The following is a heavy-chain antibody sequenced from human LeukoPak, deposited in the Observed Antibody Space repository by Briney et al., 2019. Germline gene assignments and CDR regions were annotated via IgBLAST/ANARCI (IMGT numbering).Heavy chain of an antibody. V-gene: IGHV5-51*01. CDR3: AKQLIEAAGSPFDY. D-gene: IGHD6-13*01. CDR2: IYPGDSDT. CDR1: GYSFTSYW. J-gene: IGHJ4*02. Sequence: GESLKISCKGSGYSFTSYWIGWVRQMPGRGLEWMGIIYPGDSDTRYSPSFQGQVTISADKSISTAYLQWSSLKASDTAMYYCAKQLIEAAGSPFDYGGEGPLATPSP.